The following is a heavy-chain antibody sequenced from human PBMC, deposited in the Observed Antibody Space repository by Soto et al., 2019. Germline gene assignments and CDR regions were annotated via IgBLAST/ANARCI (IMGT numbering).Heavy chain of an antibody. V-gene: IGHV1-18*01. CDR2: ISAYNGNT. CDR3: ARAYIVVVPAAQFDP. Sequence: GASVKVSCKASGYTFTSYGISWVLQAPGQGLEWMGWISAYNGNTNYAQKLQGRVTMTTDTSTSTAYMELRSLRSDDTAVYYCARAYIVVVPAAQFDPWGQGTLVTVSS. J-gene: IGHJ5*02. D-gene: IGHD2-2*01. CDR1: GYTFTSYG.